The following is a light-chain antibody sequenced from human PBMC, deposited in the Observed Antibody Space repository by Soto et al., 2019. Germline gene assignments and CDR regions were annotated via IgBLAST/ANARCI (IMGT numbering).Light chain of an antibody. J-gene: IGLJ2*01. CDR3: SSYAGSNHLL. V-gene: IGLV2-8*01. CDR1: SSDVGGYNF. CDR2: EVT. Sequence: QSALTQSPSASGSPGQSVTISCTGTSSDVGGYNFVSWYQQHPSKAPKLMIYEVTKRLSGVPDRFSGSKSGNTASLTVSGLQAEDEADYYCSSYAGSNHLLFGGGTKLTVL.